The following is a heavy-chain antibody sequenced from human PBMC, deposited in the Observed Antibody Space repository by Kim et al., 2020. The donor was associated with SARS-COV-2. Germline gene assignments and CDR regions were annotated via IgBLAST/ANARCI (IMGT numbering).Heavy chain of an antibody. V-gene: IGHV3-23*01. CDR2: IGGSGGST. CDR1: GFTFSSYA. Sequence: GGSLRLSCAASGFTFSSYAMRWVRQAPGKGLEWVSVIGGSGGSTYYADSVKGRFTISRDNSKNTLYLQMKSLRAEDTAVYYCAKGDSSSYYHFDYWGQGTLITVSS. D-gene: IGHD3-22*01. J-gene: IGHJ4*02. CDR3: AKGDSSSYYHFDY.